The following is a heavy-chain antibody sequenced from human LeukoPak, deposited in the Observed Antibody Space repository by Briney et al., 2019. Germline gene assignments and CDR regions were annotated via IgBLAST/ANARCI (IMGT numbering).Heavy chain of an antibody. J-gene: IGHJ4*02. D-gene: IGHD3-10*01. CDR3: ARDKKSGESSEIDY. Sequence: GGSLRLSCAASGFTFSNYWVHWVRQAPGKGLVWVSRINRDGSTTNYADSVKGRFTVSRDNAKNTLSLQMNSLRAEDTAVYYCARDKKSGESSEIDYWGQGTLVIVSS. CDR2: INRDGSTT. CDR1: GFTFSNYW. V-gene: IGHV3-74*01.